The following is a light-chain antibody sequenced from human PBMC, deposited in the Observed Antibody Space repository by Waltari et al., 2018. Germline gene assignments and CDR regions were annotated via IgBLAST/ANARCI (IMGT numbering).Light chain of an antibody. CDR2: WAS. J-gene: IGKJ2*01. Sequence: DIVMTQSPDSLAVSLGERATINCKSSQSVLHIPNHKNYLTWYQQKPGQPPMLLISWASTRESGVPDRFSGSGSGTDFTLTISSLQAEDVAVYYCQQSYSIPYTFGQGTKLEIK. V-gene: IGKV4-1*01. CDR1: QSVLHIPNHKNY. CDR3: QQSYSIPYT.